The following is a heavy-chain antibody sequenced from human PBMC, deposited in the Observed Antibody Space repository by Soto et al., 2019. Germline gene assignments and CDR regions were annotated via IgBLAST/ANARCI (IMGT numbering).Heavy chain of an antibody. CDR1: GYSFTSYW. J-gene: IGHJ4*02. V-gene: IGHV5-51*01. Sequence: RGESLKISCKGSGYSFTSYWIGWVRQMPGKGLEWMGIIYPGDSDTRYSPSFQGQVTISADKSISTAYLQWSSLKASDTAMYYCARGYCSGGSCYPDETHFDYWGQGTLVTVPS. D-gene: IGHD2-15*01. CDR2: IYPGDSDT. CDR3: ARGYCSGGSCYPDETHFDY.